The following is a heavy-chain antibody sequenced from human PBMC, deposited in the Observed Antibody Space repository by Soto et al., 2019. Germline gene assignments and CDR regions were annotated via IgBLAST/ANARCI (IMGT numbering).Heavy chain of an antibody. CDR1: GFTFRSYA. CDR3: AKGSLAVVTFSHFDY. J-gene: IGHJ4*02. V-gene: IGHV3-23*01. CDR2: ISGSGSRA. D-gene: IGHD6-19*01. Sequence: GGSLRLSCAASGFTFRSYAMSWVRQAPGKGLEWVSVISGSGSRAFYADSVKGRFTISRDSSKNTLYLQMNSLRSEDTATYYCAKGSLAVVTFSHFDYWGQGILVTVSS.